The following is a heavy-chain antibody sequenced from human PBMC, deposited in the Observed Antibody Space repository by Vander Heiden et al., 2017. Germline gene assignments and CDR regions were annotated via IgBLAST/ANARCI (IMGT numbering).Heavy chain of an antibody. Sequence: EVQLVESGGGLVQPGGSLRLSCVHSGFTFSSSWMHWVRQAPGTGLVWLSRMNSDGSTTDYADSVKGRFTISRDNAKNTLYLQMNGLRAEDMAVYYCARAGFFRFDYWGQGILVTVSS. CDR1: GFTFSSSW. CDR3: ARAGFFRFDY. V-gene: IGHV3-74*01. J-gene: IGHJ4*02. CDR2: MNSDGSTT. D-gene: IGHD3-3*01.